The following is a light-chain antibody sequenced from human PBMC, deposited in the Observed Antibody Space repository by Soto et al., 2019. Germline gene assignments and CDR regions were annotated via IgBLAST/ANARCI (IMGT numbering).Light chain of an antibody. CDR2: GAS. V-gene: IGKV3-20*01. CDR1: QSVSVRF. CDR3: QQYGSSPYT. Sequence: EIVLTQSPGTLSLSPGERGTLSCRASQSVSVRFLAWYQQKPGQAPRLLMYGASSRATGIPDRFSGTGSGTDFTLTISRLEPEDFAVYYCQQYGSSPYTFGLGTKV. J-gene: IGKJ2*01.